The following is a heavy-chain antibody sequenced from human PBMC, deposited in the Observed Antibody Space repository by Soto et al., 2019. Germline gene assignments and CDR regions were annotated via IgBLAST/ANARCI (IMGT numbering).Heavy chain of an antibody. J-gene: IGHJ4*02. D-gene: IGHD2-2*03. CDR1: AFTFSSYA. CDR3: AKEGGYCSSTSCYGRVYY. V-gene: IGHV3-23*01. CDR2: ISGSGGST. Sequence: EVQLLESGGGLVQPGGSLRLSCAASAFTFSSYAMSWVRQAPGKGLEWVSAISGSGGSTYYADSVKGRFTISRDNSKNTLYLQMNSLRAEDTAVYYCAKEGGYCSSTSCYGRVYYWGQGTLVTVSS.